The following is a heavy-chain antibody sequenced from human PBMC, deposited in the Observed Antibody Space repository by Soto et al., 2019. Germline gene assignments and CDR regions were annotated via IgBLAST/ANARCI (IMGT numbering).Heavy chain of an antibody. CDR1: GECMWSYK. D-gene: IGHD3-10*01. CDR2: FRSGGGT. J-gene: IGHJ6*02. V-gene: IGHV4-59*08. CDR3: VRQGIGVLHGLVDV. Sequence: PSGCLAVSCAVCGECMWSYKVAVILQPQGKGLEWIGYFRSGGGTSYNPSLKSRVAISADTSMKQFSLRLSSVTAADTAVYYCVRQGIGVLHGLVDVWGQGTTVTVSS.